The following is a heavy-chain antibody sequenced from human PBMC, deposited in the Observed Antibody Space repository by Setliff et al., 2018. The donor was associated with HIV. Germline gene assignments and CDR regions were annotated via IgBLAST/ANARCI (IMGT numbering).Heavy chain of an antibody. V-gene: IGHV4-34*01. Sequence: SETLSLTCAVHGESFSSYYWSWIRQPPGRGLEWIGEINHSGSTNYNPSLKSRVTISADMSKNQFSLNLSSVTAADTAVYYCARLLRSGYSTTWYEGGAAWWFDPWGQGTLVTVSS. CDR1: GESFSSYY. D-gene: IGHD6-13*01. CDR3: ARLLRSGYSTTWYEGGAAWWFDP. J-gene: IGHJ5*02. CDR2: INHSGST.